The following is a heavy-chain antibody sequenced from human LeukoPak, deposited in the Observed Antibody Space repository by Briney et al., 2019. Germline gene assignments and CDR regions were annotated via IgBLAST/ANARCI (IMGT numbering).Heavy chain of an antibody. J-gene: IGHJ6*03. Sequence: SETLSLTCTVSGVSINSNTYSWGWIRQPPGEGLEWIGTISYTGNTYFNSSLKSRVTIFVDTSKTQFSLKLSSVTAADTAVYYCARGATTMVRGVIHLYYYYYMDVWGKGTTVTVSS. CDR2: ISYTGNT. D-gene: IGHD3-10*01. V-gene: IGHV4-39*01. CDR3: ARGATTMVRGVIHLYYYYYMDV. CDR1: GVSINSNTYS.